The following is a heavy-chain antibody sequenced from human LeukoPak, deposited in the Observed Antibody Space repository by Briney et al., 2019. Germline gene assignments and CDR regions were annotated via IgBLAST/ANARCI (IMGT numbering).Heavy chain of an antibody. J-gene: IGHJ4*02. CDR3: TKERRGTYYAFES. D-gene: IGHD3-22*01. CDR2: ITSGAGST. V-gene: IGHV3-11*01. Sequence: GGSLRLSCDASGFSISDYYMSWIRQSPGKGLEWISYITSGAGSTKYADSVKGRFTISRDKAKNSVALQLNSLRAEDTAVYYCTKERRGTYYAFESWGQGPLVTVSS. CDR1: GFSISDYY.